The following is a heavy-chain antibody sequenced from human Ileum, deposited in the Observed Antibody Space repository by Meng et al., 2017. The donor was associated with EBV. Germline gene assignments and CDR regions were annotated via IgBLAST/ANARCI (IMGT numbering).Heavy chain of an antibody. CDR3: ARVMRRVNYNSGWYAKF. J-gene: IGHJ4*02. D-gene: IGHD6-19*01. V-gene: IGHV4-34*01. CDR1: CGSFSGYY. Sequence: QVQSLQTGAGLVKAFGTLAPTWAVYCGSFSGYYWTLNRKAPGRGLEWIGESKYAGSTNYNPSLKSRVTISVDTSKKQFSLNLTSVTAADTAVYYCARVMRRVNYNSGWYAKFWGQGNLVTVSS. CDR2: SKYAGST.